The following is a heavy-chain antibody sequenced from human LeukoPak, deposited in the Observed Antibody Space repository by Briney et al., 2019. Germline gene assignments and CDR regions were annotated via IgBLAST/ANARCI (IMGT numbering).Heavy chain of an antibody. V-gene: IGHV1-69*13. CDR3: ARVSPADFWSGYYRNYFDY. CDR2: IIPIFGTA. Sequence: SVKVSCKASGGTFSSYAISWVRQAPGQGLEWMGGIIPIFGTANYAQKFQGRVTITADDSTSTAYMELSSLRSEDTAVYYCARVSPADFWSGYYRNYFDYWGQGTLVTVSS. D-gene: IGHD3-3*01. J-gene: IGHJ4*02. CDR1: GGTFSSYA.